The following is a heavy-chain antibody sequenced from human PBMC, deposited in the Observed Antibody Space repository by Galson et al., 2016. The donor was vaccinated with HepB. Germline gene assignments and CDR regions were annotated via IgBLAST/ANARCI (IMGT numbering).Heavy chain of an antibody. CDR2: ISAIGSATGHYT. Sequence: GLEWVSAISAIGSATGHYTYYTDSVKGRFTISRDNSKNTLYLQVNSLRAEDTAVYYCAKEDGSYFDYWGQGTLVTVSS. J-gene: IGHJ4*02. V-gene: IGHV3-23*01. D-gene: IGHD1-26*01. CDR3: AKEDGSYFDY.